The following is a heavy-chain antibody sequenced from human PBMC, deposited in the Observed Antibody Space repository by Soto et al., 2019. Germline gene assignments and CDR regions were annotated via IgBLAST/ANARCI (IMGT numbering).Heavy chain of an antibody. CDR1: GYTFTSYG. J-gene: IGHJ5*02. Sequence: QVQLVQSGAEVKKPGASVKVSCKASGYTFTSYGISWVRQAPGQGLEWMGWISAYNGNTNYAQKLQGRVTMTTDTSTRTAYMELRSLRSDDTAVYYCARDRSWEIFGVVSRFDPWGQGTLVTVSS. CDR3: ARDRSWEIFGVVSRFDP. CDR2: ISAYNGNT. V-gene: IGHV1-18*01. D-gene: IGHD3-3*01.